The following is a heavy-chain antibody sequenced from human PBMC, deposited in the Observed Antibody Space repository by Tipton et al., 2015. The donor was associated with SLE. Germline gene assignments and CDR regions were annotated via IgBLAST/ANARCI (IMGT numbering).Heavy chain of an antibody. CDR1: GASVSSSDW. Sequence: TLSLTCAVSGASVSSSDWWTWVRQPPGKGLEWIGYIYYSGSTNYNPSLKSRVTISVDTSKNQFSLKLSSVTAADTAVYYCARDTSYRLDYWGQGTLVTVSS. J-gene: IGHJ4*02. V-gene: IGHV4-4*02. D-gene: IGHD3-16*02. CDR2: IYYSGST. CDR3: ARDTSYRLDY.